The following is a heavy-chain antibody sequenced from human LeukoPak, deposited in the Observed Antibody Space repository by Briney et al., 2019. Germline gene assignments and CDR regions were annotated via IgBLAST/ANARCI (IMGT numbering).Heavy chain of an antibody. J-gene: IGHJ4*02. CDR3: ARDGKWELLPGFDY. V-gene: IGHV1-18*01. D-gene: IGHD1-26*01. CDR1: GYTFTSYG. CDR2: ISAYNGNT. Sequence: ASVKVSCEASGYTFTSYGISWVRQAPGQGLEWMGWISAYNGNTNYAQKLQGRVTMTTDTSTSTAYMELRSLRSDDTAVYYCARDGKWELLPGFDYWGQGTLVTVSS.